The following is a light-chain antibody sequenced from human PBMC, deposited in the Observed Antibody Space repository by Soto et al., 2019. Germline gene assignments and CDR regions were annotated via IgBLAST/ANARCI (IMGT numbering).Light chain of an antibody. J-gene: IGLJ1*01. CDR2: DTN. CDR1: TGAVTSGHY. Sequence: QAVVTQEPSLTVSPGGTVTLTCGSSTGAVTSGHYPHWFQQKPGQAPRTLIYDTNIKHPWTPARFSGALLGGKAALTLSGAQPADEADYYCLVIYVAVGEAFGTGTKLTVL. CDR3: LVIYVAVGEA. V-gene: IGLV7-46*01.